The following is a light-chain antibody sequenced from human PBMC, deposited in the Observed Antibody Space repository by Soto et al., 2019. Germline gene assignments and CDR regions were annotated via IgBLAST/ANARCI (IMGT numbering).Light chain of an antibody. CDR1: QSVSSSY. V-gene: IGKV3-20*01. Sequence: IVLTQSPGTLSLSPGERATLSCRASQSVSSSYLAWYQQKPGQSPRRVIYGGSTRAIGIPARFSGSGSGTDFTLTISRLEPEDFAIYYCQQYGSSQYTFGQGTKVEVK. J-gene: IGKJ2*01. CDR2: GGS. CDR3: QQYGSSQYT.